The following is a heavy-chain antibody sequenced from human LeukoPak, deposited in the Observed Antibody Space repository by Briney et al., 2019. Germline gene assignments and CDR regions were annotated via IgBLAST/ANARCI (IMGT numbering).Heavy chain of an antibody. J-gene: IGHJ4*02. CDR1: GFIFDDYA. CDR3: GKGLKPLSLTLIGS. V-gene: IGHV3-43D*03. Sequence: GGSLRLSCAASGFIFDDYAMHWVRQAPGKGLEWISLISWDDTRTYYADSVNGRFTISRDNSKNSLFLQINSLRPEDTAFYYCGKGLKPLSLTLIGSWGQGTLVTVSS. CDR2: ISWDDTRT. D-gene: IGHD2-21*02.